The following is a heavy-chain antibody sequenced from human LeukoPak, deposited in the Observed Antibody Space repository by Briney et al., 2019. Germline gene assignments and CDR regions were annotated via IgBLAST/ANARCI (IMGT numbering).Heavy chain of an antibody. CDR3: ARDSHRQDSSGYYWFDY. J-gene: IGHJ4*02. D-gene: IGHD3-22*01. CDR2: IYYSGST. V-gene: IGHV4-30-4*08. Sequence: PSQTLSLTCTVSGGSLSSGDYYWSWIRQPPGKCLEWIGYIYYSGSTYYNPSLKSRVTISVDTSKNQFSLKLSSVTAADTAVYYCARDSHRQDSSGYYWFDYWGQGTLVTVSS. CDR1: GGSLSSGDYY.